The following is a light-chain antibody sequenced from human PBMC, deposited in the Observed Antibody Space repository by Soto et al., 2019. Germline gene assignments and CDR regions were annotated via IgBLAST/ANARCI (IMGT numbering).Light chain of an antibody. J-gene: IGLJ1*01. V-gene: IGLV2-23*02. CDR1: SSDVGSDNL. CDR3: CSCAGSTTL. CDR2: EVS. Sequence: QSALTHPASVSGAPVQCITISCTGTSSDVGSDNLVSWYHQLPGNVPKLIIYEVSKRPSGVSNRFSGSESGNTASLTISGLQAEDEADYYCCSCAGSTTLFGPGTKLTVL.